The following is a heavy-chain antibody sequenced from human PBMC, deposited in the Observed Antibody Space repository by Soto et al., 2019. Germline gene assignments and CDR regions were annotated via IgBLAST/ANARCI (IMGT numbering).Heavy chain of an antibody. D-gene: IGHD3-9*01. Sequence: SETLSLTCTVSGGSISSSSYYWGWIRQPPGKGLEWIGSIYYSGSTYYNPSLKSRVTISVDTSKNQFSLKLSSVTAADTAVYYCARVLRYFDAVGYWGQGTLVTVSS. CDR2: IYYSGST. J-gene: IGHJ4*02. CDR1: GGSISSSSYY. CDR3: ARVLRYFDAVGY. V-gene: IGHV4-39*01.